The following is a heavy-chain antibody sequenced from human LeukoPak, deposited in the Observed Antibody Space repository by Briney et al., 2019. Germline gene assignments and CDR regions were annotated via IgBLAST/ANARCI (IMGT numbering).Heavy chain of an antibody. CDR2: IWYDGSNK. CDR1: GFAFSSYG. J-gene: IGHJ3*02. CDR3: ARDLRRGGSYYAFDI. Sequence: GGSLRLSCAASGFAFSSYGMHWVRQAPGKGLEWVAVIWYDGSNKYYADSVKGRFTISRDNSKNTLYLQMNSLRAEDTAVYYCARDLRRGGSYYAFDIWGQGTMVTVSS. V-gene: IGHV3-33*01. D-gene: IGHD1-26*01.